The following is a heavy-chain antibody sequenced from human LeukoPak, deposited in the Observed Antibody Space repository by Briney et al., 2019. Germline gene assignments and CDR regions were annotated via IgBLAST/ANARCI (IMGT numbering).Heavy chain of an antibody. D-gene: IGHD3-9*01. CDR3: ARTRSFSGHYSDFNYFYLVL. J-gene: IGHJ6*03. V-gene: IGHV2-70*17. CDR2: VDWDDDK. Sequence: ESGPALSQPTQTPALSCSIYRIKLDTHGMCVTWVRQPPGKTLEWLARVDWDDDKFYSPSLRTRLTVSKHTSEHQVVLTMTNMDAADYCAWFAARTRSFSGHYSDFNYFYLVLWGKGTTVTVSS. CDR1: RIKLDTHGMC.